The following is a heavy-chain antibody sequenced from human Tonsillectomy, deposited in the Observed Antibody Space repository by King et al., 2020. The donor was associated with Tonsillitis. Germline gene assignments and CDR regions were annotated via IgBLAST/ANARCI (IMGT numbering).Heavy chain of an antibody. CDR2: INSVGSST. D-gene: IGHD3-22*01. J-gene: IGHJ4*02. CDR1: GFIFSSYW. Sequence: VQLVESGGGLVQPGGSLRLSCAASGFIFSSYWMHWVRQTQGKGLVWFPRINSVGSSTSYADSVKGRFTISRDNAKNTLYLQMRSLRAEDTAVYYCARVVPYYYDSSGYYFDYWGRGTLVTVSS. V-gene: IGHV3-74*01. CDR3: ARVVPYYYDSSGYYFDY.